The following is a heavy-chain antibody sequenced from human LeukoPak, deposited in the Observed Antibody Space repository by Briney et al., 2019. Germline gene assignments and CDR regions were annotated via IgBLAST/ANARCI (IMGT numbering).Heavy chain of an antibody. J-gene: IGHJ6*02. CDR2: IYYSGST. V-gene: IGHV4-59*08. CDR3: ARHVRSYYDFWSGYSRNYYYYYGMDV. CDR1: GGSISSYY. D-gene: IGHD3-3*01. Sequence: SETLSLTCTVSGGSISSYYWSWIRQPPGKGLEWIGCIYYSGSTNYNPSLKSRVTISVDTSKNQFSLKLSSVTAADTAVYYCARHVRSYYDFWSGYSRNYYYYYGMDVWGQGTTVTVSS.